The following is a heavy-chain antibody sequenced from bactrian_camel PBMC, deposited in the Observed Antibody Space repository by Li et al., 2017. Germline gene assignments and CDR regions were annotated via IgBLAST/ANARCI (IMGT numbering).Heavy chain of an antibody. Sequence: QLVESGGGLVQPGGSLRLSCAASGFTFTNYWMHWFRQAPGQEREWVAGIFTGNGDTFYVDAVKERFTISRDNAKNTLYLQMNSLKPEDTAMYYCAAYALCDKWFPMESYYLAQGTQVTVS. J-gene: IGHJ4*01. CDR2: IFTGNGDT. CDR1: GFTFTNYW. D-gene: IGHD2*01. CDR3: AAYALCDKWFPMESYY. V-gene: IGHV3S6*01.